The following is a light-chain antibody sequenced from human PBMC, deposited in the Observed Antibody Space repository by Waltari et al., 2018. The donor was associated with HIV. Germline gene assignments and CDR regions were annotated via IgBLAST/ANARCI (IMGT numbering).Light chain of an antibody. CDR1: QSINNN. V-gene: IGKV3-15*01. CDR2: GAS. J-gene: IGKJ3*01. Sequence: EIVMTQSPATLSVSPGERATLSCRASQSINNNLAWYQQKPGQAPRLLIYGASTGATGSPARFGGSGSGTEFTLTISSLQSEDFAVYYCQQYNNWPGITFGPGTKVDIK. CDR3: QQYNNWPGIT.